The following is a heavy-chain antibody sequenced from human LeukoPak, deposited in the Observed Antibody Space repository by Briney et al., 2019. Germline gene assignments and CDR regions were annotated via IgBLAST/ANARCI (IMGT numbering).Heavy chain of an antibody. CDR1: GGTISNYS. D-gene: IGHD4/OR15-4a*01. CDR2: IYYSGTT. CDR3: AREDPQTKVPEGMDV. V-gene: IGHV4-59*01. J-gene: IGHJ6*02. Sequence: PSETLSLTCTASGGTISNYSWSWIRQPPGKGLEWIGYIYYSGTTNYNPSLKSRVTISVDTSKNQFSLKLSSVTAADTAVYYCAREDPQTKVPEGMDVWGQGTTVTVSS.